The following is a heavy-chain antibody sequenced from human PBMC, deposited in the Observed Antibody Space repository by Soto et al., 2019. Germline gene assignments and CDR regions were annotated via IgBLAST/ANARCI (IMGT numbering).Heavy chain of an antibody. CDR1: GFIFKMYW. CDR3: TRGPRTISTGTGAY. J-gene: IGHJ4*02. Sequence: PGGSLRLSCAASGFIFKMYWMHWVRQSPGKGLVWISRIYNDGTYSDYADSVRGRFTISRDNVNDTLYLQMNNLRAEDSGLYYCTRGPRTISTGTGAYWDQGTKVAASS. V-gene: IGHV3-74*01. D-gene: IGHD3-10*01. CDR2: IYNDGTYS.